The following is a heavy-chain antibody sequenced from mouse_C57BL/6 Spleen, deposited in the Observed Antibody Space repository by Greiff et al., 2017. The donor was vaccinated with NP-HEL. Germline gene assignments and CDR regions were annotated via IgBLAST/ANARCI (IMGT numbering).Heavy chain of an antibody. D-gene: IGHD2-4*01. CDR1: GFTFSDYG. CDR3: ARAYDYDDGRFAY. V-gene: IGHV5-15*01. J-gene: IGHJ3*01. CDR2: ISNLAYSI. Sequence: VQLKESGGGLVQPGGSLKLSCAASGFTFSDYGMAWVRQAPRKGPEWVAFISNLAYSIYYADTVTGRFTISRENAKNTLYLEMSSLRSEDTAMYYCARAYDYDDGRFAYWGQGTLVTVSA.